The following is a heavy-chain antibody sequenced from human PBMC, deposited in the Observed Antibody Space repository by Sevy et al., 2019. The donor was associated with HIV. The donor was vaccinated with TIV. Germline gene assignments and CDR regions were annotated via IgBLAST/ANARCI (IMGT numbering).Heavy chain of an antibody. CDR2: ISWNSGSI. CDR1: GFTFDDYA. V-gene: IGHV3-9*01. J-gene: IGHJ4*02. D-gene: IGHD3-10*01. CDR3: AEDTERYGSGPSDY. Sequence: GGSLRLSCAASGFTFDDYAMHWVRQAPGKGLEWVSGISWNSGSIGYADSVKGRFTISRDNAKNSLYLQMNSLRAEDTALYYCAEDTERYGSGPSDYWGQGTLVTVSS.